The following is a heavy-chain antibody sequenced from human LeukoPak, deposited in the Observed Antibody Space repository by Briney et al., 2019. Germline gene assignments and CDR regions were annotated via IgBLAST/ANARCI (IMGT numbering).Heavy chain of an antibody. V-gene: IGHV4-39*07. Sequence: PSETLSLTCTVSGGSISSSSYYWGWIRQPPGKGLEWIGEINHSGSTNYNPSLKSRVSISVDTSKNQFSLKLSSVTAADTAVYYCARDFRGSVDAFDIWGQGTMVAVSS. J-gene: IGHJ3*02. CDR1: GGSISSSSYY. CDR3: ARDFRGSVDAFDI. CDR2: INHSGST.